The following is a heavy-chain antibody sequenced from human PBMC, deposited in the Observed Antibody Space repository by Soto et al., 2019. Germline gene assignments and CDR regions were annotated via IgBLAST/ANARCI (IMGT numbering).Heavy chain of an antibody. Sequence: EVQLLESGGGLVQPGGSLRLSCAASGFTFSNYAMGWVRQAPGKGLEWVSTISSTADGTDYADSVKGRFTISRDNSKNTLYLQRNSLRAEDTAVYYCAQAISRERQIDYWGQGNLVTVSS. CDR1: GFTFSNYA. CDR2: ISSTADGT. CDR3: AQAISRERQIDY. V-gene: IGHV3-23*01. J-gene: IGHJ4*02. D-gene: IGHD1-26*01.